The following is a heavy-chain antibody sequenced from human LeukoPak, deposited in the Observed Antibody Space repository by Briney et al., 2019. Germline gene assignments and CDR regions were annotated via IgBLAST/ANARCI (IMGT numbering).Heavy chain of an antibody. CDR1: GGSISSYY. J-gene: IGHJ4*02. Sequence: SETLSLTCTVSGGSISSYYWSWIRQPPGKGLEWIGYIYYSGSTNYNPSLKSRVTISVDTSKNQFSLKLSSVTAADTAVYYCAREWRYCGGDCYSNFDYWGQGTLVTVSS. CDR3: AREWRYCGGDCYSNFDY. CDR2: IYYSGST. V-gene: IGHV4-59*12. D-gene: IGHD2-21*02.